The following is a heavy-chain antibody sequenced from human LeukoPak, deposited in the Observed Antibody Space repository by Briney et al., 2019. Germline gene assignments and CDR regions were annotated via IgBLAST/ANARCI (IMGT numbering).Heavy chain of an antibody. D-gene: IGHD6-13*01. CDR3: ARQSSSWYEINWFDP. Sequence: SETLSLTCTVSGGSISSYYWSWIRQPPGKGLEWIGYIYYSGSTNYNPSLKSRVTISVDTFKNQFSLKLSSVTAADTAVYYCARQSSSWYEINWFDPWGQGTLVTVSS. V-gene: IGHV4-59*08. J-gene: IGHJ5*02. CDR2: IYYSGST. CDR1: GGSISSYY.